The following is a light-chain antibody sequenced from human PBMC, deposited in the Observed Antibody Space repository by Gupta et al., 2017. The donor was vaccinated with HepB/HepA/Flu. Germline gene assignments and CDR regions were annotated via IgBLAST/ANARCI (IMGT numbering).Light chain of an antibody. V-gene: IGLV1-51*02. CDR2: ENN. CDR3: GTWDSSLSAWRV. Sequence: QSVLTQPPSVSAAPGQKVTISCSGSSSNIGNNYVSWYQQLPGTAPKLLIYENNKRPSGSPDRFSGSKSGTSATLGITGLQTGDEADYYCGTWDSSLSAWRVFGGGTKLTVL. J-gene: IGLJ3*02. CDR1: SSNIGNNY.